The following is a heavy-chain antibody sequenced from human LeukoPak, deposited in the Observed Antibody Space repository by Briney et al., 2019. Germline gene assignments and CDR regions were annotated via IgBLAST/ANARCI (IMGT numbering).Heavy chain of an antibody. CDR2: ISAYNGNT. Sequence: ASVKVSCKASGYTFTSYGISWVRQAPGQGLEWMGWISAYNGNTNYAQKLQGRVTMTTDTSTSTAYMELRSLRSDDTAVYYCARAGMVRGVRRLHDAFDIWGQGTMVTVSS. V-gene: IGHV1-18*01. CDR1: GYTFTSYG. J-gene: IGHJ3*02. CDR3: ARAGMVRGVRRLHDAFDI. D-gene: IGHD3-10*01.